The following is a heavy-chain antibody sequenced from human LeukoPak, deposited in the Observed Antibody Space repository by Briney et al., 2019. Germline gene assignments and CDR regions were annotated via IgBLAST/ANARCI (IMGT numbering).Heavy chain of an antibody. CDR2: ISYSGSP. CDR3: ARVIGASTWFSWFDP. D-gene: IGHD6-13*01. V-gene: IGHV4-39*07. Sequence: SETLSLTCTVSGDPGSSSNYYWGWIRQPPGKGLEWVGRISYSGSPYYKPSLKSRVTISIDTPNYQFSLKLTSVTAADTAVYYCARVIGASTWFSWFDPWGQGTLVTVSS. CDR1: GDPGSSSNYY. J-gene: IGHJ5*02.